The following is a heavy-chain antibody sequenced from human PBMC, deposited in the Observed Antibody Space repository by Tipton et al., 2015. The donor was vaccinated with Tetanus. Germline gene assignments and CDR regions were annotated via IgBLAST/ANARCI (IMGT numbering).Heavy chain of an antibody. CDR1: GFTFTDYS. V-gene: IGHV3-48*01. J-gene: IGHJ3*01. Sequence: VQLVQSGGDLVQPGGSLRLSCTASGFTFTDYSFNWVRQAQGKGPEWVAYISHSGGTVKYADSVKGRFTISRDNAQNSLSLQMNSLRVEDTAVYYCARQVSLDLWGQGTMVTVSS. CDR2: ISHSGGTV. D-gene: IGHD5/OR15-5a*01. CDR3: ARQVSLDL.